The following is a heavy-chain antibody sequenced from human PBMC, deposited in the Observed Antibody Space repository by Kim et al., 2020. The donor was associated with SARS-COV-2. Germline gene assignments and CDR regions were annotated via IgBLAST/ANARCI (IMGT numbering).Heavy chain of an antibody. CDR2: IYYSGST. CDR3: ARHTRVVVMS. J-gene: IGHJ1*01. CDR1: GGSISSSSYY. Sequence: SETLSLTCTVSGGSISSSSYYWGWIRQPPGKGLEWIGSIYYSGSTYNNPSLKSRVTISGDTSKNQFSLKLSSVTAADTAVYYCARHTRVVVMSWGPGTLVTVSP. V-gene: IGHV4-39*01. D-gene: IGHD3-22*01.